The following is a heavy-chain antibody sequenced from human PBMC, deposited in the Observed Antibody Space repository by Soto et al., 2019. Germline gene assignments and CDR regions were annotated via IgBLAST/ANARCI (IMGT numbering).Heavy chain of an antibody. CDR3: ARDRIEAAGTPRFNYYYGMDV. Sequence: PGGSLRLSCVGSGFTFSSYAMSWVRQAPGKGPEWVAGISGSSLKVSYRDSVKGRFTISRDNSKNTLFLQMNSLRADDTAVYYCARDRIEAAGTPRFNYYYGMDVWGQGTTVTVSS. CDR1: GFTFSSYA. D-gene: IGHD6-13*01. CDR2: ISGSSLKV. J-gene: IGHJ6*02. V-gene: IGHV3-23*01.